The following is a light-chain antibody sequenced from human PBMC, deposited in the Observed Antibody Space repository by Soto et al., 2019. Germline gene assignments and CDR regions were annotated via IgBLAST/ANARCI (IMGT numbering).Light chain of an antibody. Sequence: DIQMAQSPSTLSASVGDRVTITCRASQSIDLWLAWYQQKAGKAPKLLIYKSSTLESGVPSRFSGSGSGTEFTLTISSLQPDDVATYYCQQYNVYWTFGQGTKVEVK. V-gene: IGKV1-5*03. CDR3: QQYNVYWT. CDR2: KSS. J-gene: IGKJ1*01. CDR1: QSIDLW.